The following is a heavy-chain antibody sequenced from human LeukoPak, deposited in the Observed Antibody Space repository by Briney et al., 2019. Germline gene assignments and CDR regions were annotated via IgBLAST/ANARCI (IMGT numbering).Heavy chain of an antibody. Sequence: SETLSLTCAVSGNSWSWIRQPPGKGLEWIAEIDHSRNMNYNPSLKSRVTISIDTSKNQFSLKLTSVTAADTAVYYCAREAQYCSGGSCYGGFFQHWGQGTLVTVSS. J-gene: IGHJ1*01. CDR3: AREAQYCSGGSCYGGFFQH. V-gene: IGHV4-34*01. D-gene: IGHD2-15*01. CDR2: IDHSRNM. CDR1: GNS.